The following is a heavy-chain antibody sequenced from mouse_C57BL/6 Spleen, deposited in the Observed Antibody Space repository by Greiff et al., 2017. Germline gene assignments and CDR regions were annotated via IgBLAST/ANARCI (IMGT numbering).Heavy chain of an antibody. CDR1: GYTFTDYN. CDR2: INPNNGGT. V-gene: IGHV1-18*01. Sequence: VQLKESGPELVKPGASVKIPCKASGYTFTDYNMDWVKQSHGKSLEWIGDINPNNGGTIYNQKFKGKATLTVDKSSSTAYMELRSLTSEDTAVYYCARRRDPTVVASGDAMDYWGQGTSVTVSS. CDR3: ARRRDPTVVASGDAMDY. J-gene: IGHJ4*01. D-gene: IGHD1-1*01.